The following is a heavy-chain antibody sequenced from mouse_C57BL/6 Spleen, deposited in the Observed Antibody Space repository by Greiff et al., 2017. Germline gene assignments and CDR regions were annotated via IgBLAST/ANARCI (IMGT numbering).Heavy chain of an antibody. D-gene: IGHD2-12*01. CDR1: GYTFTSYW. CDR3: ARHTTGSGYSFAY. CDR2: IHPKSGST. Sequence: QVQLQQPGAELVKPGASVKLSCKASGYTFTSYWMHWVKQRPGQGLEWIGMIHPKSGSTNYNEKFKSKATLTVDKSSNTAYMQLSSLTSEDSAVYYCARHTTGSGYSFAYWGQGTLVTVSA. J-gene: IGHJ3*01. V-gene: IGHV1-64*01.